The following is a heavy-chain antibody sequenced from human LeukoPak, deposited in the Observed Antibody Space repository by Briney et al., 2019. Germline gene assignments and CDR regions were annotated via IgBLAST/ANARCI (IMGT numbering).Heavy chain of an antibody. CDR3: ARGGAPDN. V-gene: IGHV3-7*01. D-gene: IGHD1-26*01. J-gene: IGHJ4*02. CDR2: INQDGGKK. CDR1: GFTFSSYA. Sequence: GGSLRLSCAASGFTFSSYAMSWVRQAPGKGLEWVANINQDGGKKYYVDSVRGRFAISRDNAENSVYLQMNSLRAEDTALYYCARGGAPDNWGQGTLVTVSS.